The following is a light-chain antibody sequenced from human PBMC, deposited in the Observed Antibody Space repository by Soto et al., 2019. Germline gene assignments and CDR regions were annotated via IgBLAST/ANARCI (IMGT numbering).Light chain of an antibody. J-gene: IGKJ2*01. CDR3: QQYYASPIP. Sequence: EIVLTQSPGTLSLSPGQRATLSCRTSQTMTSSYLAWYQQKPGQAPSLLIYGASTRVTAFSDRFNGSGSGTHFTLTISRVEPEDFAVYYCQQYYASPIPFGQGTKLEIK. CDR1: QTMTSSY. CDR2: GAS. V-gene: IGKV3-20*01.